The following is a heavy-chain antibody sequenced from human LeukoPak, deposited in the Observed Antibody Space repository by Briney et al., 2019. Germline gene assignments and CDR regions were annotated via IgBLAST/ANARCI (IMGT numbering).Heavy chain of an antibody. Sequence: TTSQTLSLTFAVYAGSFSGYYWSWIRQPPGKGLEWIGEINHSGSTNYNPSLKSRVTISVDTSKNQFSLKLSSVTAADTAVYYCARGRAAEYWGQGTLVTVSS. D-gene: IGHD6-13*01. CDR2: INHSGST. J-gene: IGHJ4*02. CDR1: AGSFSGYY. CDR3: ARGRAAEY. V-gene: IGHV4-34*01.